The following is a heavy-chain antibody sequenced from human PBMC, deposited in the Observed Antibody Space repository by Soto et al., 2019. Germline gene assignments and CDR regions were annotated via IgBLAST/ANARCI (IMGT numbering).Heavy chain of an antibody. CDR1: GFTFSSYA. J-gene: IGHJ6*02. CDR3: AKDLKEQQLLMDV. V-gene: IGHV3-23*01. CDR2: ISGSGGST. D-gene: IGHD6-13*01. Sequence: PGGSLRLSCAASGFTFSSYAMSWVRQAPWKWLEWVSAISGSGGSTYYADSVKGRFTISRDNSKNTLYLQMNSLRAEDTAVYYCAKDLKEQQLLMDVWGQGTTVTVSS.